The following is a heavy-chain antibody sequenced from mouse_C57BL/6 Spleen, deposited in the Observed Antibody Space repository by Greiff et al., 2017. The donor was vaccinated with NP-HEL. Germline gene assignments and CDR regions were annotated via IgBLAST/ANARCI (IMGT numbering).Heavy chain of an antibody. V-gene: IGHV1-81*01. J-gene: IGHJ2*01. Sequence: QVQLKESGAELARPGASVKLSCKASGYTFTSYGISWVKQRTGQGLEWIGEIYPRSGNTYYNEKFKGKATLTADKSSSTAYMELRSLTSEDSAVYFCARSPFYDYDVYWGQGTTLTVSS. CDR3: ARSPFYDYDVY. CDR2: IYPRSGNT. CDR1: GYTFTSYG. D-gene: IGHD2-4*01.